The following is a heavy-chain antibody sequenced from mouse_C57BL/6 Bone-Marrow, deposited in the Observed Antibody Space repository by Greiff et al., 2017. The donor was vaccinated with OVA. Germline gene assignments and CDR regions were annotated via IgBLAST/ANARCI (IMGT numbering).Heavy chain of an antibody. Sequence: EVQVVESEGGLVQPGSSMKLSCTASGFTFSDYYMDWVSQVPEKGLEWVANINYDGSSTYYLDSLKSRFIISRDNAKNIRYLQMSSLKSEDTATYYCSRDISYYFDYWGQGTTLTVSS. V-gene: IGHV5-16*01. CDR3: SRDISYYFDY. J-gene: IGHJ2*01. CDR2: INYDGSST. CDR1: GFTFSDYY. D-gene: IGHD1-3*01.